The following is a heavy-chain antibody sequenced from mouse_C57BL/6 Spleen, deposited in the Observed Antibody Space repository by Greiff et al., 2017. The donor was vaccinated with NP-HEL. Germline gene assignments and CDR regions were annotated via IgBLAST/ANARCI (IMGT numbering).Heavy chain of an antibody. CDR2: IDPENGDT. V-gene: IGHV14-4*01. Sequence: VQLQQSGAELVRPGASVKLSCTASGFNIKDDYMHWVKQRPEQGLEWIGWIDPENGDTEYASKFQGKATITADTSSNTAYLQLSSLTSEDTAVYYCTPITPWFAYWGQGTLVTVSA. J-gene: IGHJ3*01. CDR3: TPITPWFAY. CDR1: GFNIKDDY. D-gene: IGHD1-2*01.